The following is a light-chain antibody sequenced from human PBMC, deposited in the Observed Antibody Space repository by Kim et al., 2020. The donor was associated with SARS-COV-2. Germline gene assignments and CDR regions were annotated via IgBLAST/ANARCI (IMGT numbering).Light chain of an antibody. CDR2: GDD. CDR3: AAWDDSLYGRV. Sequence: GQRVTISCYGSAPNNRSFPVRWYRQVPGTAPKLLIYGDDQRPSGVPDRFSGSKYGTSASLAISGLQSEDEADYFCAAWDDSLYGRVFGGGTQLTVL. V-gene: IGLV1-44*01. CDR1: APNNRSFP. J-gene: IGLJ3*02.